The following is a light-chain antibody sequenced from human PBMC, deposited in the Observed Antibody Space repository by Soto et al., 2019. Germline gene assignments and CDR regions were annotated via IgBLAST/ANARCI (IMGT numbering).Light chain of an antibody. V-gene: IGLV3-21*02. CDR1: NIGSKS. J-gene: IGLJ3*02. Sequence: SYELTQPPSVSVAPGQTTRITCGGNNIGSKSVHWYQQKPGQAPVVVVHDDSDRPSGIXERFSGSNSGNTATLTISRVEAXDEAXXYCQVWDSSSDHPNWVFGGGTKVTVL. CDR3: QVWDSSSDHPNWV. CDR2: DDS.